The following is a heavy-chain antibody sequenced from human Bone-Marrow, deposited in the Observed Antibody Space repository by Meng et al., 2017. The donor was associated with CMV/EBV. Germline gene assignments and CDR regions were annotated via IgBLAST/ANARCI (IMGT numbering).Heavy chain of an antibody. V-gene: IGHV3-43D*03. CDR1: GFTFDDYA. CDR2: ISWDGGST. J-gene: IGHJ6*02. Sequence: GEYLKISCAASGFTFDDYAMHWVRQAPGKGLEWVSLISWDGGSTYYADSVKGRFTISRDNSKNSLYLQMNSLRAEDTALYYCAKDSDEQYHYYYGMDVWGQGTTVTVSS. D-gene: IGHD1/OR15-1a*01. CDR3: AKDSDEQYHYYYGMDV.